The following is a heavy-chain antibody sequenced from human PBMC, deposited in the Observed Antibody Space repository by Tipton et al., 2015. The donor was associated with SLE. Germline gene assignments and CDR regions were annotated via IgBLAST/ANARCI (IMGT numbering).Heavy chain of an antibody. CDR2: ISGSGGST. CDR3: ARALQYQLIPDYYYYGMDV. V-gene: IGHV3-23*01. Sequence: SLRLSCAASGFTFSSYAMSWVRQAPGKGLEWVSAISGSGGSTYYADSVKGRFTISRDNSKNTLYLQMNSLRAEDTAVYYCARALQYQLIPDYYYYGMDVWGQGTTVTVSS. J-gene: IGHJ6*02. CDR1: GFTFSSYA. D-gene: IGHD2-2*01.